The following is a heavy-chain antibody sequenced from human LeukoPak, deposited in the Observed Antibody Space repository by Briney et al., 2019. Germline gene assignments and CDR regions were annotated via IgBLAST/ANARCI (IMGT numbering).Heavy chain of an antibody. CDR3: ARGYGDYVAY. D-gene: IGHD4-17*01. CDR1: GFTFVTYS. CDR2: ISSDSSTI. V-gene: IGHV3-48*02. J-gene: IGHJ4*02. Sequence: SGGSLRLACAASGFTFVTYSMNWVRQAPGKGLEWVSYISSDSSTIYYADSVKGRFTISRDNARNSLYLQMNSLRDEDTAVYYCARGYGDYVAYWGQGTLVTVSS.